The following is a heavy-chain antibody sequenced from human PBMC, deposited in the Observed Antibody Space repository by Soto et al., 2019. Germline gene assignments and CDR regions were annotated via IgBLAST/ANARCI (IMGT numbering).Heavy chain of an antibody. CDR3: ARRAETNGWNGFGADKYYFDF. D-gene: IGHD1-1*01. Sequence: QVQLVQSGAEVRKPGASAKVSCEASGYTFTSYDIYWVRQATGQGLEWMGWMNPSTGNSGYAQKFQGRVTMTSDTSISTAHMELSSLRSEDTAVYYCARRAETNGWNGFGADKYYFDFWGQGTLVTVSS. V-gene: IGHV1-8*01. J-gene: IGHJ4*02. CDR1: GYTFTSYD. CDR2: MNPSTGNS.